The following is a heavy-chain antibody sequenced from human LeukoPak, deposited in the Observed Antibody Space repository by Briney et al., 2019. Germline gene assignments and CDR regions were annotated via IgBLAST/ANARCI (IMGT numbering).Heavy chain of an antibody. CDR1: GGSISSSSYY. V-gene: IGHV4-39*01. D-gene: IGHD4-23*01. CDR2: IYYSGST. CDR3: ARQDRSTGNQY. Sequence: SETLSLTCTVSGGSISSSSYYWGWIRQPPGKGLEWIGSIYYSGSTYYNPSLKSRVTISVDTSKNQFSLKLRSVTAADTAVYYCARQDRSTGNQYWGQGTLVTVSS. J-gene: IGHJ4*02.